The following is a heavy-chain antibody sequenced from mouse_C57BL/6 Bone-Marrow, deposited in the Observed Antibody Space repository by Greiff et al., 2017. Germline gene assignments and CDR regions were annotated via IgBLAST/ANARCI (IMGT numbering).Heavy chain of an antibody. D-gene: IGHD1-1*01. J-gene: IGHJ2*01. V-gene: IGHV1-81*01. CDR3: ARALTTVVAYYFDY. CDR1: GYTFTSYG. Sequence: VQLQQSGAELARPGASVKLSCKASGYTFTSYGISWVKQRTGQGLEWIGEIYPRSGNTYYNEKFKGKATLTADKSSSTAYMELRSLTSEDSAVXFCARALTTVVAYYFDYWGQGTTLTVSS. CDR2: IYPRSGNT.